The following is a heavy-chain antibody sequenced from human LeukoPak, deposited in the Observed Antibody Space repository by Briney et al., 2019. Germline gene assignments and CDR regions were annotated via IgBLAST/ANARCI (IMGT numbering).Heavy chain of an antibody. J-gene: IGHJ4*02. CDR3: ARLPTISGWYWTDY. CDR2: ISAYNGNT. CDR1: GYTFTSYV. D-gene: IGHD6-19*01. Sequence: ASVKVSCKASGYTFTSYVLSWVRQAPGQGLEWMGWISAYNGNTNYAQKLQGRVTMTTDTSTSTAYMELRSLRSDDTAVYYCARLPTISGWYWTDYWGQGTLVTVSS. V-gene: IGHV1-18*04.